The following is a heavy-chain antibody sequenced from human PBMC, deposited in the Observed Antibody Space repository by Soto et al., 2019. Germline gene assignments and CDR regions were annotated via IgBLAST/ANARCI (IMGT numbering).Heavy chain of an antibody. CDR1: GFIFSDYY. V-gene: IGHV3-11*01. Sequence: QVQLVESGGGLVKPGGSLRLSCAASGFIFSDYYMSWIRQAPGKGLEWVSHISGSGTTTHYADSVKGRFTISRDNAKNSLHLQMTSLRAEDTAVYFCSRSYSSDYWGQGTLVTVSS. CDR2: ISGSGTTT. D-gene: IGHD6-13*01. CDR3: SRSYSSDY. J-gene: IGHJ4*02.